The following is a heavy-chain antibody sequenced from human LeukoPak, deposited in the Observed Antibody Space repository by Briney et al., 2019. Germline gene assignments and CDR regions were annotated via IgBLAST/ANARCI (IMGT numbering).Heavy chain of an antibody. CDR3: ARTYSSSWFFTFDP. J-gene: IGHJ5*02. V-gene: IGHV4-39*07. Sequence: SETLSLTCAVSGGSISSNSYYWGWIRQPPGKGLEWIGSIYYSGSTYYNPSLKSRVTISVDTSKNQFSLKLSSVTAADTAVYYCARTYSSSWFFTFDPWGQGTLVTVSS. CDR2: IYYSGST. D-gene: IGHD6-13*01. CDR1: GGSISSNSYY.